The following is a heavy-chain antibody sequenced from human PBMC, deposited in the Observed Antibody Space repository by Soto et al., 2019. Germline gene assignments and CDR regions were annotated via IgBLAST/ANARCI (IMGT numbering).Heavy chain of an antibody. CDR3: AKDRSTMAMGFDI. CDR2: ISYDGSNK. D-gene: IGHD3-10*01. J-gene: IGHJ3*02. V-gene: IGHV3-30*18. CDR1: GFTFSSYG. Sequence: GGSLRLSCAASGFTFSSYGMHWVRQAPGKGLEWVAVISYDGSNKYHADSVKGRFTISRENSKNTLYLQMNSLRAEDTAVYYGAKDRSTMAMGFDIWGQGTMVTVSS.